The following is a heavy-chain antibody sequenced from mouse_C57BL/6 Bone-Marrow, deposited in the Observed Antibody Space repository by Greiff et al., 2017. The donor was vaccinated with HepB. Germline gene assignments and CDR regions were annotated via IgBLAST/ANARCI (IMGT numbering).Heavy chain of an antibody. CDR1: GYTFTSYW. V-gene: IGHV1-7*01. J-gene: IGHJ2*01. Sequence: QVHVKQSGAELAKPGASVKLSCKASGYTFTSYWLHWVKQRPGQGLEWIGYINPSSGYTKYNQKFKDKATLTADKSSSTAYMQLSSLTYEDSAVYYCASPQYYFDYWGQGTTLTVSS. CDR3: ASPQYYFDY. CDR2: INPSSGYT.